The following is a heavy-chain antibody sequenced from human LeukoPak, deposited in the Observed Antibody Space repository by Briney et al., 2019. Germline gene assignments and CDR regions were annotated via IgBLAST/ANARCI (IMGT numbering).Heavy chain of an antibody. CDR3: ARDGYCSSTSCYMGYYYYGMDV. Sequence: ASVKVSCKASGYTLTSYGISWVRQAPGQGLEWMGGVSAYNGNTNYAQKLQGRVTMTTDTSTSTAYMELRSLRSDDTAVYYCARDGYCSSTSCYMGYYYYGMDVWGQGTTVTVSS. CDR1: GYTLTSYG. D-gene: IGHD2-2*03. CDR2: VSAYNGNT. J-gene: IGHJ6*02. V-gene: IGHV1-18*01.